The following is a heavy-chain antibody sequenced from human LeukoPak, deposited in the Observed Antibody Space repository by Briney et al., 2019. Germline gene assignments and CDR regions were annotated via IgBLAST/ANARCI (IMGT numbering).Heavy chain of an antibody. V-gene: IGHV3-23*01. CDR2: ISGSGGST. CDR3: AKDRDDYVWGSYRDY. Sequence: PGGSLRLSCAASGFTFSSYAMSWVRQAPGKGLEWVSAISGSGGSTYYADSVKGRFTISRDNSKNTLYLQMSSLRAEDTAVYYCAKDRDDYVWGSYRDYWGQGTLVTVSS. J-gene: IGHJ4*02. D-gene: IGHD3-16*02. CDR1: GFTFSSYA.